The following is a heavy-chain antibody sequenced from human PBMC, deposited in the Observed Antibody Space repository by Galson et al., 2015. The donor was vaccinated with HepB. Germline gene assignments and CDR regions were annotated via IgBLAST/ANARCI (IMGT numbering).Heavy chain of an antibody. J-gene: IGHJ6*02. Sequence: VKVSCKASGGTFSSYAISWVRQAPGQGLEWMGGIIPIFGIANYAQKFQGRVTITADKSTSTVYMEVSSLRSEDTAVYYCARLCTSTSCYTDYYYGVDVWGQGTTVTVSS. CDR1: GGTFSSYA. V-gene: IGHV1-69*10. CDR2: IIPIFGIA. D-gene: IGHD2-2*02. CDR3: ARLCTSTSCYTDYYYGVDV.